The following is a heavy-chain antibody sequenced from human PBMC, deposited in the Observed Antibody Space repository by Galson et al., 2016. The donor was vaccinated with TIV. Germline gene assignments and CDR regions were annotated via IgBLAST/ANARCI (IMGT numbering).Heavy chain of an antibody. CDR2: INTKGDYS. J-gene: IGHJ4*02. CDR1: GNTFTNYY. V-gene: IGHV1-46*01. Sequence: SVKVSCKAYGNTFTNYYMNWIRQAPGQGLEWMGIINTKGDYSTYAQKFQGRVTMTRDTSTSTVSMELRNLRSEDTAVYYCATERPGAEVDGWGDWGQGTLVIVYS. D-gene: IGHD5-24*01. CDR3: ATERPGAEVDGWGD.